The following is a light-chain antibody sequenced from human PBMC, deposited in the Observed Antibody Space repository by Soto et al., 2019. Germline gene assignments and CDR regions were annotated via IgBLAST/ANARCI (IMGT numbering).Light chain of an antibody. J-gene: IGKJ1*01. Sequence: ETVMTQSPATLSVSPGERGTLSCRASQSVSSSLAGYQQKPGHAPRLLIYGASNRPTGVPARFSGSGSGTEFTRTISSLQSEDFAVYHCQQYNNWPPAFGQGTKVEIK. CDR3: QQYNNWPPA. CDR2: GAS. CDR1: QSVSSS. V-gene: IGKV3-15*01.